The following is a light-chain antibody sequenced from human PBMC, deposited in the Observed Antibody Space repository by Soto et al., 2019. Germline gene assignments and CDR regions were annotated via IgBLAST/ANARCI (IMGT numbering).Light chain of an antibody. CDR2: YDS. CDR3: QVWDSSSESVV. J-gene: IGLJ2*01. CDR1: NIGSKS. V-gene: IGLV3-21*04. Sequence: SYELTQPPSVSVAPGKTARITCGGNNIGSKSVHWYQQKPGQAPVLVIYYDSDRPSGIPERFSGSNSGNTATLTISRVEAGDEAEYYCQVWDSSSESVVFGGGTKLTVL.